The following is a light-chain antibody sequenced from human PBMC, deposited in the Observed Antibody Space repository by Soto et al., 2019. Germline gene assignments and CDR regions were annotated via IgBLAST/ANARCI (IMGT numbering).Light chain of an antibody. CDR3: ATWDDSLNAVV. CDR2: GNN. CDR1: SSNIGGNT. J-gene: IGLJ2*01. V-gene: IGLV1-44*01. Sequence: QSVLTQPPSASGTPGQRVTISCSGSSSNIGGNTVDWHQQLPGTAPKVLIYGNNQRPSGVPARFSGSKSGTSASLAISGLQSEDEAHYYCATWDDSLNAVVFGGGTKVTVL.